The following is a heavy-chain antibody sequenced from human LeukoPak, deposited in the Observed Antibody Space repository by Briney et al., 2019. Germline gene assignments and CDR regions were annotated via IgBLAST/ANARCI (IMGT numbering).Heavy chain of an antibody. Sequence: ASVKVSCKASGYTFTDYYIHWVRQAPGQGLEWMGIINPSGGSRSYAQKLQGRVTMTTDTSTSTAYMELRSLRSDDTAVYYCARNFAFGGVINMDVWGKGTTVTVSS. CDR2: INPSGGSR. CDR3: ARNFAFGGVINMDV. CDR1: GYTFTDYY. J-gene: IGHJ6*03. D-gene: IGHD3-16*02. V-gene: IGHV1-46*01.